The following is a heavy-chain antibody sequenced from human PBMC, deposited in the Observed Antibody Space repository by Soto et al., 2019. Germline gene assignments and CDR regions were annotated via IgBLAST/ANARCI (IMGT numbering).Heavy chain of an antibody. J-gene: IGHJ5*01. V-gene: IGHV3-9*01. CDR2: ISWNSGSI. CDR1: GFSFDDYA. Sequence: ELQLVESGGGLVQPGRSLRLSCVASGFSFDDYAMHWVRRVPGKGLEWVSGISWNSGSIAYGDSVRGRFTISRDNGKKSLNLQMNSLRAEDTAFYYCAKDTRPSLYTSSCFDSWGRGSLVTVSS. D-gene: IGHD6-13*01. CDR3: AKDTRPSLYTSSCFDS.